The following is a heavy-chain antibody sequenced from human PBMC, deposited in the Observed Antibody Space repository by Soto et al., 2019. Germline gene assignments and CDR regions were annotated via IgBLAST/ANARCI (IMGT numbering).Heavy chain of an antibody. CDR3: ARSVAVAALDS. V-gene: IGHV3-30*04. CDR2: ISYDGNKK. Sequence: WGSLRLSCAASGFTFSSYSFHFCRQAPGKGLEWVAVISYDGNKKYYEDSVKGRFSISRDTSKNTLYLQMSSLRAEDTAVYYCARSVAVAALDSWGQGTLVTVSS. D-gene: IGHD6-19*01. J-gene: IGHJ4*02. CDR1: GFTFSSYS.